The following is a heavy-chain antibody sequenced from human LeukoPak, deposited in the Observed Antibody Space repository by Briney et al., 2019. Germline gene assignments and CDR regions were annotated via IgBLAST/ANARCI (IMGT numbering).Heavy chain of an antibody. D-gene: IGHD3-9*01. Sequence: GGSLRLSCAASGFTFSSYAMHWVRQAPGKGLEWVAVISYDGSNKYYADSVKGRFTISRDNSKNTLYLQMNSLRSEDTAVYYCARAPKNFDWSRDYWGQGTLVTVSS. J-gene: IGHJ4*02. V-gene: IGHV3-30*04. CDR3: ARAPKNFDWSRDY. CDR2: ISYDGSNK. CDR1: GFTFSSYA.